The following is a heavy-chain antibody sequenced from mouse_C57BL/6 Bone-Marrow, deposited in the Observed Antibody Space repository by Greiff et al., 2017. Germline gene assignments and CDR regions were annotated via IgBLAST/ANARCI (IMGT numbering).Heavy chain of an antibody. D-gene: IGHD2-1*01. CDR1: GYTFTSYW. CDR2: IHPNSGST. J-gene: IGHJ2*01. Sequence: QVQLQQPGAELVKPGASVKLSCKASGYTFTSYWMHWVKQRPGQGLEWIGMIHPNSGSTNYNEKFKSKATLTVDKSSSTAYMQLSSLTSEDSAVYYCARPTLSQLHFDYWGQGTTLTVSS. CDR3: ARPTLSQLHFDY. V-gene: IGHV1-64*01.